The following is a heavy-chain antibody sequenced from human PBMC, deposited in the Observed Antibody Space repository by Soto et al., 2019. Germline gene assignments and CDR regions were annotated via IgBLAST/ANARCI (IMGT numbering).Heavy chain of an antibody. CDR3: AASIFYYGMDV. Sequence: GASLKISCKGSGYTFTNYWIGWVRQMPGKGLEWMGIIYPGDSDTKYNPSFQGQVTISADKSITTTYLQWSSLKPSDTAIYYCAASIFYYGMDVWGQGTTVTVSS. CDR1: GYTFTNYW. CDR2: IYPGDSDT. J-gene: IGHJ6*02. V-gene: IGHV5-51*01.